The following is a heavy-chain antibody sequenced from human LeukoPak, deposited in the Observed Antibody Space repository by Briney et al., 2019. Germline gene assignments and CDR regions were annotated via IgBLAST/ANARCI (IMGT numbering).Heavy chain of an antibody. D-gene: IGHD4-17*01. CDR3: AKDNGDYGDYFADY. V-gene: IGHV3-30*18. CDR1: GFTFSSYG. Sequence: PGRSLRLSCAASGFTFSSYGMHWVRQAPGKGLEWVAVISYDGSNKYYADSVKSRFTISRDNSKNTLYLQMNSLRAEDTAVYYCAKDNGDYGDYFADYWGQGTLVTVSS. J-gene: IGHJ4*02. CDR2: ISYDGSNK.